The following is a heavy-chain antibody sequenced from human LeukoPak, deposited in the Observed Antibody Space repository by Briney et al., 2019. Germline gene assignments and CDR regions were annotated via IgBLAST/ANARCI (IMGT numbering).Heavy chain of an antibody. CDR1: GFTFSSYG. J-gene: IGHJ6*02. CDR3: AKARYGYYHYGMDV. V-gene: IGHV3-30*18. D-gene: IGHD5-18*01. CDR2: ISYDGSSK. Sequence: GGSLRLSCAASGFTFSSYGMHWVRQAPGKGLEWVAVISYDGSSKYYADSVKGRFTISRDNSKNMLYLQMNSLRAEDTAVYYCAKARYGYYHYGMDVWGQGTTVTVSS.